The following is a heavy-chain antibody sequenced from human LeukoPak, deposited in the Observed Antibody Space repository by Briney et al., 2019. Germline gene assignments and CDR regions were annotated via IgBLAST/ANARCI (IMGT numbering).Heavy chain of an antibody. J-gene: IGHJ5*02. Sequence: ASVKVSCKASGYTFTSYAMNWVRQAPGQGLEWMGGIIPIFGTANYAQKFQGRVTITADESTSTAYMELSSLRSEDTAVYYCARDQVITFGGVIAPNWFDPWGQGTLVTVSS. CDR3: ARDQVITFGGVIAPNWFDP. D-gene: IGHD3-16*02. V-gene: IGHV1-69*13. CDR1: GYTFTSYA. CDR2: IIPIFGTA.